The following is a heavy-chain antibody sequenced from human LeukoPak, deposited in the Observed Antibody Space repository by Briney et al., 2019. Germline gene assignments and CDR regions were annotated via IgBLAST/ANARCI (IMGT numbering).Heavy chain of an antibody. CDR1: GLNFDDSA. J-gene: IGHJ4*02. V-gene: IGHV3-43*02. Sequence: RGSLRLSCVASGLNFDDSAMHWVRQAPRKGLEWVSLISADGGSTFSADSVKGRFSISRDNSKNSLYLQMNSLRSEDTAMYYCAKESGKFDYWGQGTLVAVSS. CDR3: AKESGKFDY. CDR2: ISADGGST.